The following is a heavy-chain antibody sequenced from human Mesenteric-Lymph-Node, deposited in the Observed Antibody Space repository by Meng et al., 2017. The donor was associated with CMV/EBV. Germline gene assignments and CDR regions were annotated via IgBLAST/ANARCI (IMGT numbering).Heavy chain of an antibody. V-gene: IGHV3-7*01. CDR3: ARDNANTLDY. J-gene: IGHJ4*02. Sequence: GESLKISCAASGFSFSSYWMNWVRQAPGKGLEWVANIKQDGSEKHYVDSVKGRFTISRDNAKNSLYLQMNSLRAEDTAVYYCARDNANTLDYWGQGTLVTVSS. CDR1: GFSFSSYW. D-gene: IGHD2/OR15-2a*01. CDR2: IKQDGSEK.